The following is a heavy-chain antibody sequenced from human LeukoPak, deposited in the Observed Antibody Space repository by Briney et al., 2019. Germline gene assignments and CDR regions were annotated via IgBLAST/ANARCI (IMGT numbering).Heavy chain of an antibody. Sequence: QPGRSLRLSCAASGFTFSNYAMNWVRQAPGKGLEWVSAISGSGSSTYYADSVKGRFTISRDNSKNTLYLQMNSLRVEDTAVYYCAKDQRGYNKSSDYWGQGTLVTVSS. J-gene: IGHJ4*02. CDR3: AKDQRGYNKSSDY. D-gene: IGHD5-18*01. CDR2: ISGSGSST. CDR1: GFTFSNYA. V-gene: IGHV3-23*01.